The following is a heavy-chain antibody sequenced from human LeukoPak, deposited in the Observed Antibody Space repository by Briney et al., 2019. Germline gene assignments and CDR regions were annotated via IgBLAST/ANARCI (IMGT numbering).Heavy chain of an antibody. CDR3: AFSPGGVAAHFDY. CDR1: GFTVNSSY. CDR2: IYSGGST. D-gene: IGHD3-3*01. Sequence: GGSLRLSCAASGFTVNSSYMGWVRQAPGKGLEWVSVIYSGGSTYYADSVKGRFTISRDNSKNTLYLQMNSLRGEDTAVYYCAFSPGGVAAHFDYWGQGTLVTVSS. V-gene: IGHV3-53*05. J-gene: IGHJ4*02.